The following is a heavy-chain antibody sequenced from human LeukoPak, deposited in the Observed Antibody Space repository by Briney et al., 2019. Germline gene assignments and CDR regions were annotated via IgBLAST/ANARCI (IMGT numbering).Heavy chain of an antibody. CDR1: GFTFSSYS. V-gene: IGHV3-23*01. Sequence: PGGSLRLSCAASGFTFSSYSMNWVRQAPGKGLQWVSTISGSVGSTSYADSVKGRFTISRDNSKNTLYLQMNSLRAEDTVLYYCAKDLSGYGDYNLDYWGQGTLVTVSS. J-gene: IGHJ4*02. D-gene: IGHD4-17*01. CDR2: ISGSVGST. CDR3: AKDLSGYGDYNLDY.